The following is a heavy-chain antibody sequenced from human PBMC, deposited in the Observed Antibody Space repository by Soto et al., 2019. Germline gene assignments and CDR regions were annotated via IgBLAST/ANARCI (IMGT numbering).Heavy chain of an antibody. V-gene: IGHV3-23*01. Sequence: GESLKISCAASGFTFSSYAMSWVRQAPGKGLEWVSAISGSGGSTYYADSVKGRFTISRDNSKNTLYLQMNSLRAEDTAVYYCAKEGDIVVVPAAYYYGMDVWGQGTTVTVSS. CDR2: ISGSGGST. CDR3: AKEGDIVVVPAAYYYGMDV. J-gene: IGHJ6*02. CDR1: GFTFSSYA. D-gene: IGHD2-2*01.